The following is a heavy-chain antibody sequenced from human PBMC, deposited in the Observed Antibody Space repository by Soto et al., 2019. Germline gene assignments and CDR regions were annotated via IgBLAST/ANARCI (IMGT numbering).Heavy chain of an antibody. Sequence: PAGSTRLAGAASGYPFSSYAMDWVRQAPGKGLEWVAVISYDGSNKYYADSVKGRFTISRDNSKNTLFLQMNSPRAEDTAMYYCARDGGSYYFDYWGQGTLVTVSS. V-gene: IGHV3-30-3*01. CDR3: ARDGGSYYFDY. J-gene: IGHJ4*02. CDR2: ISYDGSNK. D-gene: IGHD1-26*01. CDR1: GYPFSSYA.